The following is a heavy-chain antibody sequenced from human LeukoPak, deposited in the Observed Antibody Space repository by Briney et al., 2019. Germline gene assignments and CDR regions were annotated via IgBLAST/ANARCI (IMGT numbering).Heavy chain of an antibody. CDR3: AAGLVTPY. D-gene: IGHD3/OR15-3a*01. V-gene: IGHV3-21*01. CDR1: GFTFSTYT. Sequence: PGGSLRLSCAASGFTFSTYTLNWVRQAPGKGLEWVSSVSSRSSHIYYADSVKGRFTISRDNAKNSLFLQMNSLRVEDTAVYYCAAGLVTPYWGQGTLVTVSS. J-gene: IGHJ4*02. CDR2: VSSRSSHI.